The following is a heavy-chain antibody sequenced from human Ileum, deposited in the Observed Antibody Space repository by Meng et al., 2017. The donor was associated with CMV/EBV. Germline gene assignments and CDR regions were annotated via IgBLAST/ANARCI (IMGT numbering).Heavy chain of an antibody. Sequence: SETLSLTCTVSGDSMTNYYWGWIRQPPGKGLEWLAYIYYTGKTNYNASLESRSTISVDTSKNQFSLKLNSVTAADTAIYYCARGSKRTLRGNYCSSTSCYPYGMDVWGQGTTVTVSS. CDR1: GDSMTNYY. J-gene: IGHJ6*02. V-gene: IGHV4-59*01. CDR3: ARGSKRTLRGNYCSSTSCYPYGMDV. CDR2: IYYTGKT. D-gene: IGHD2-2*01.